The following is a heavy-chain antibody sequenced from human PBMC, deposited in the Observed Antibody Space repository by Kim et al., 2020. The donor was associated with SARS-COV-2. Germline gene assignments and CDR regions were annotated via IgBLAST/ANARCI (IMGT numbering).Heavy chain of an antibody. CDR1: GFTFSSYD. J-gene: IGHJ6*02. D-gene: IGHD6-13*01. CDR2: IGTAGDT. V-gene: IGHV3-13*01. CDR3: ARALYSSSWYDPLAHYYYYYGMDV. Sequence: WGSLRLSCAVSGFTFSSYDMHWVRQATGKGLEWVSAIGTAGDTYYPGSVKGRFTISRENAKNSLYLQMNSLRAGDTAVYYCARALYSSSWYDPLAHYYYYYGMDVWGQGTTVTVSS.